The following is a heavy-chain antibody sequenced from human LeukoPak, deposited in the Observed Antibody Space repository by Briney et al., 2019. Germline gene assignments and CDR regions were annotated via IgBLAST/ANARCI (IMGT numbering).Heavy chain of an antibody. J-gene: IGHJ4*02. CDR1: GGSFGNYY. CDR3: ASSAPEYSSSSIDY. Sequence: TSETLSLTCAVYGGSFGNYYWSWIRQPPGKGLEWIGEINHSGSTNYNPSLKSRITISVDTSKNHFSLKLNSTIAADTAVYYCASSAPEYSSSSIDYWGQGTLVTVSS. D-gene: IGHD6-6*01. V-gene: IGHV4-34*01. CDR2: INHSGST.